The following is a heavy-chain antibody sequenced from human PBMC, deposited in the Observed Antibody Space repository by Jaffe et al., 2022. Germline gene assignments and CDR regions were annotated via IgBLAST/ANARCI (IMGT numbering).Heavy chain of an antibody. CDR1: GFTFSSYG. Sequence: QVQLVESGGGVVQPGGSLRLSCAASGFTFSSYGMHWVRQAPGKGLEWVAFIRYDGSNKYYADSVKGRFTISRDNSKNTLYLQMNSLRAEDTAVYYCAKDMPPYYYDSMGYFDYWGQGTLVTVSS. CDR3: AKDMPPYYYDSMGYFDY. V-gene: IGHV3-30*02. CDR2: IRYDGSNK. D-gene: IGHD3-22*01. J-gene: IGHJ4*02.